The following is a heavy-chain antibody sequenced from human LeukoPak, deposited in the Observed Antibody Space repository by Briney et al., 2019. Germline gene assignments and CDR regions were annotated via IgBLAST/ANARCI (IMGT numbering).Heavy chain of an antibody. CDR3: ARVYYGSGSL. CDR1: GFTFSDHY. V-gene: IGHV3-72*01. CDR2: TRNKANSYTT. Sequence: AGGSLRLSCAASGFTFSDHYMDWVRQAPGKGLEWVGRTRNKANSYTTEYAASVKGTFTISRDDSKNSLYLQMNSLKTEDTAVYYCARVYYGSGSLWGQGTLVTVSS. D-gene: IGHD3-10*01. J-gene: IGHJ4*02.